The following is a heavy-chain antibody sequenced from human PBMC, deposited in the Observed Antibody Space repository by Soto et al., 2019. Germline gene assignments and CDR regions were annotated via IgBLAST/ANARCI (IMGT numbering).Heavy chain of an antibody. CDR3: GRQGSYYYGMDA. D-gene: IGHD2-15*01. J-gene: IGHJ6*04. Sequence: GGSLRLSCAASGFTFSSYGMHWVRQAPGKGLEWVAVIWYDGSNKYYADSVKGRFTISRDNSKNTLYLQMNSLRAEDTAVYYCGRQGSYYYGMDAGGKGPTVTVPS. V-gene: IGHV3-33*01. CDR1: GFTFSSYG. CDR2: IWYDGSNK.